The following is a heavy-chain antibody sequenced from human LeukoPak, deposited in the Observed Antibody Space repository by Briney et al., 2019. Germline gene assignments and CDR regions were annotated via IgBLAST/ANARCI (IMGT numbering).Heavy chain of an antibody. V-gene: IGHV3-7*01. J-gene: IGHJ4*02. CDR1: GFTFSSYW. CDR2: IKQDGSEK. D-gene: IGHD6-6*01. CDR3: AKDHSSSSNYFDY. Sequence: GGSLRLSCAASGFTFSSYWMSWVRQAPGKGLEWVANIKQDGSEKYYVDSVKGRFTISRDNSKNTLYLQMNSLRAEDTAVYYCAKDHSSSSNYFDYWGQGTLVTVSS.